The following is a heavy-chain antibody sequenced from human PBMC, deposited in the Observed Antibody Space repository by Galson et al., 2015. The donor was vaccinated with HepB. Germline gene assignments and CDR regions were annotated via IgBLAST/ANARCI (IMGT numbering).Heavy chain of an antibody. Sequence: SVKVSCKASGYTFTGYYIHWVRQAPGQGLEWMGRINPNTGGANYAQKFQGRVTMTRDTSISTTHLDLSSLRADDAAVYYCARTRRDVLPDAFDLWGQGTMVTVSS. CDR1: GYTFTGYY. CDR3: ARTRRDVLPDAFDL. CDR2: INPNTGGA. J-gene: IGHJ3*01. D-gene: IGHD3-9*01. V-gene: IGHV1-2*06.